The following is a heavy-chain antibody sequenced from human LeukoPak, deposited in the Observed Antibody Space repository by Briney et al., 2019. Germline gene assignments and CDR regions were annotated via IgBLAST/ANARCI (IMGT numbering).Heavy chain of an antibody. D-gene: IGHD1-26*01. CDR3: AKDISRWGSTTLFDY. Sequence: PGRSLRLSCAASGFTFDDYAMHWVRQAPGKGLEWVSGISWNNGSIGYADSVKGRFTISRDNAKNSLYLQMNSLRAEDTALYYCAKDISRWGSTTLFDYWGQGTLVTVSS. V-gene: IGHV3-9*01. CDR2: ISWNNGSI. J-gene: IGHJ4*02. CDR1: GFTFDDYA.